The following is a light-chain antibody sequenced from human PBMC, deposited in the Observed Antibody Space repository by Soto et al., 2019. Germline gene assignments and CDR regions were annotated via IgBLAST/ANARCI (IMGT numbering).Light chain of an antibody. Sequence: EIVLTQSPATLSLSPGERATLSCRASQSVSSYLAWYQQKPGQAPRLLIYDASNRATGIPARISGSGSGTDFSLTISSLEPEDFADYYCQQRSNWPYTFGQGTKLEIK. V-gene: IGKV3-11*01. CDR2: DAS. J-gene: IGKJ2*01. CDR1: QSVSSY. CDR3: QQRSNWPYT.